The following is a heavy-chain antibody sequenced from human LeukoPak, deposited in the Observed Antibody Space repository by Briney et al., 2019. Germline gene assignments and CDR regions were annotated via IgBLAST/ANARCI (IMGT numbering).Heavy chain of an antibody. CDR2: ISGSGGST. V-gene: IGHV3-23*01. D-gene: IGHD1-26*01. CDR3: ATISGSFEYLDY. Sequence: PGGSLRLSCAASTFSFSRYPMGWVRQAPGKGLEWVSAISGSGGSTYYADSVKGRFTISRDNSKNTLYLQMNSLRAEDTAVYYCATISGSFEYLDYWGQGTLVTVSS. J-gene: IGHJ4*02. CDR1: TFSFSRYP.